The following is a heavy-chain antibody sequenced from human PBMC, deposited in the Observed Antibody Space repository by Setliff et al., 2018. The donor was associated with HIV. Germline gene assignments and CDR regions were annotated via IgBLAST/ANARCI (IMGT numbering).Heavy chain of an antibody. CDR1: GYTFTSYY. J-gene: IGHJ4*02. CDR3: ANMQWASNAWYSFDY. Sequence: GASVKVSCKASGYTFTSYYMHWVRQAPGQGLEWMGIINPSGGSTSYAQKFQGRVTMTRDTSTSTVYMELSSLRSEDTAVYYCANMQWASNAWYSFDYWGQGALVTVSS. V-gene: IGHV1-46*01. CDR2: INPSGGST. D-gene: IGHD6-19*01.